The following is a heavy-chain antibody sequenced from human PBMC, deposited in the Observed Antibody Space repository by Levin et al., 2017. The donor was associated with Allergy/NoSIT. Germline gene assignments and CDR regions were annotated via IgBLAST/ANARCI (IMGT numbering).Heavy chain of an antibody. V-gene: IGHV4-59*01. Sequence: SETLSLTCTVSGGSISSYYWSWIRQPPGKGLEWIGYIYYSGSTNYNPSLKSRVTISVDTSKNQFSLKLSSVTAADTAVYYCARVSTRYYDSSGYYMYYFDYWGQGTLVTVSS. CDR3: ARVSTRYYDSSGYYMYYFDY. D-gene: IGHD3-22*01. CDR2: IYYSGST. CDR1: GGSISSYY. J-gene: IGHJ4*02.